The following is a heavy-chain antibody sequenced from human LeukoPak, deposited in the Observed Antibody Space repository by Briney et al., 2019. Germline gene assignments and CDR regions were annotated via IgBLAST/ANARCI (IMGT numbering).Heavy chain of an antibody. CDR2: INPSGGNT. D-gene: IGHD6-6*01. Sequence: ASVKVSCKASGYTFTSYYMHWVRQAPGQGLEWMGIINPSGGNTSYAQKFQGRVTMTRDTSTSTVYMELSSLSSEDTAVYYCASYAYSSSSEDYWGQGTLVTVSS. J-gene: IGHJ4*02. V-gene: IGHV1-46*01. CDR1: GYTFTSYY. CDR3: ASYAYSSSSEDY.